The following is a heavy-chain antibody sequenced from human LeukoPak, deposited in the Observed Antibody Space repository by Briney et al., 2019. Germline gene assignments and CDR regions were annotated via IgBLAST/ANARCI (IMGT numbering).Heavy chain of an antibody. J-gene: IGHJ1*01. D-gene: IGHD6-13*01. Sequence: RGALRRSWATSGRTFSSDSMNGVRQAPGKGLEWVSSISSSSSYIYYADSVKGRFTISRDNAKNSLYLQMNSLRAEDTAVYYCARGGYSSTLYGRYQHWGQGTLVTVSP. CDR3: ARGGYSSTLYGRYQH. CDR2: ISSSSSYI. V-gene: IGHV3-21*01. CDR1: GRTFSSDS.